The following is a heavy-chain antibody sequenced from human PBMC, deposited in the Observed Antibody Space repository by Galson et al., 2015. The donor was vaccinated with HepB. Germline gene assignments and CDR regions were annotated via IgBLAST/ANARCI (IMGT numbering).Heavy chain of an antibody. V-gene: IGHV3-21*01. J-gene: IGHJ4*02. Sequence: SLRLSCAASGFTFSSYSMNWVRQAPGKGLEWVSSISSSSSYIYYADSVKGRFTISRDNAKNSLYLQMNSLRAEDTAVYYCARVKRPAGWYYFDYWGQGTLVTVSS. CDR1: GFTFSSYS. CDR3: ARVKRPAGWYYFDY. D-gene: IGHD2-15*01. CDR2: ISSSSSYI.